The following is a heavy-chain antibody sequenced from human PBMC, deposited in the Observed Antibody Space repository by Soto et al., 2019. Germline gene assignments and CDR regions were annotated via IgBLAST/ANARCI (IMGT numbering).Heavy chain of an antibody. Sequence: GESLKISCKGSGYSFTSYWIGWVRQMPGKGLEWMGIIYPGDSDTRYSPSFQGQVAISADKSISTAYLQWSSLKASDTAMYYCARRRLWSGYLDDYYYYYGMDVWGQGTTVTVSS. CDR2: IYPGDSDT. V-gene: IGHV5-51*01. CDR1: GYSFTSYW. D-gene: IGHD3-3*01. J-gene: IGHJ6*02. CDR3: ARRRLWSGYLDDYYYYYGMDV.